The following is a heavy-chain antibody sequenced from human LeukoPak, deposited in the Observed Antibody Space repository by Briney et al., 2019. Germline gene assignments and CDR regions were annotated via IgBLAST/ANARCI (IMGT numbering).Heavy chain of an antibody. CDR2: IYYSGST. Sequence: PSETLSLTCTVSGGSISSYYWSWIRQPPGKGLEWIGYIYYSGSTNYNPSLKSRVTITVDTSKNQFSLKLSSVTAAGTAVYYCARDRLGYSGGWLIFDYWGQGTLVTVSS. J-gene: IGHJ4*02. D-gene: IGHD6-19*01. CDR3: ARDRLGYSGGWLIFDY. CDR1: GGSISSYY. V-gene: IGHV4-59*01.